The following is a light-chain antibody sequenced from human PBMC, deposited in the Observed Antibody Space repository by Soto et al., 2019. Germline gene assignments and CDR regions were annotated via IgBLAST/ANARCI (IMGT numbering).Light chain of an antibody. J-gene: IGKJ1*01. CDR2: EAS. Sequence: EIVLTHSPGTLSLSAVERATLSCRASQSVSSSSLAWYQQNPGQAPRLLIYEASSRATGIPDRFSGSGSGTDFTLTISRLEHEDFAVYYCQQYRTFGQGTKVDIK. CDR3: QQYRT. V-gene: IGKV3-20*01. CDR1: QSVSSSS.